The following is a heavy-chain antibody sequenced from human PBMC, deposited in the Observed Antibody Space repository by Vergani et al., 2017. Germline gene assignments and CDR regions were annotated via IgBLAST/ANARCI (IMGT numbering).Heavy chain of an antibody. V-gene: IGHV1-46*03. Sequence: QVQLVQSGAEVKKPGASVKVSCKASGYTFTSYYMHWVRQAPGQGLEWMGIINPSGGSTSYAQKLQGRVTMTRDTSTSTVYMELSSLRSEDTAVYYCARAVRGVDAFDIWGQGTMVTVSS. CDR3: ARAVRGVDAFDI. D-gene: IGHD3-10*01. J-gene: IGHJ3*02. CDR2: INPSGGST. CDR1: GYTFTSYY.